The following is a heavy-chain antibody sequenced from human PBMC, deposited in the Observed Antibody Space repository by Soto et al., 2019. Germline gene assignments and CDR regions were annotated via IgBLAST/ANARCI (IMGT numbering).Heavy chain of an antibody. J-gene: IGHJ6*02. CDR1: GGTFSSYA. CDR2: IIPIFGTA. CDR3: ASRYYGSGSYYYYYYGMDV. V-gene: IGHV1-69*06. Sequence: VKVSFKASGGTFSSYAISWVRQAPGQGLEWMGGIIPIFGTANYAQKFQGRVTITEDKSTSTAYMELSSLRSEDTAVYYCASRYYGSGSYYYYYYGMDVWGQGTTVTVSS. D-gene: IGHD3-10*01.